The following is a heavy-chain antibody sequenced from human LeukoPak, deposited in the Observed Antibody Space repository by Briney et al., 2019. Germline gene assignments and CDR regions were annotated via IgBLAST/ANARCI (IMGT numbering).Heavy chain of an antibody. D-gene: IGHD3-16*01. CDR1: GASINSHY. V-gene: IGHV4-59*08. CDR3: ARRDTNLGLDP. CDR2: IHYTGTT. J-gene: IGHJ5*02. Sequence: SETLSLTCTVSGASINSHYWSWIRHPPGKGLAWIGYIHYTGTTTYNPSLKSRVTISVDTSKNQFSLKLNSVTAADTAVYYCARRDTNLGLDPWGQGTLVTVS.